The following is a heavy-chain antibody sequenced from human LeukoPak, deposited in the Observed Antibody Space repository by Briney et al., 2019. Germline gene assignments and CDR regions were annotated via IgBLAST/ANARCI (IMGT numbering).Heavy chain of an antibody. J-gene: IGHJ4*02. CDR2: INPSGGSK. Sequence: ASVKVSCKASGYTFTSYYMHWVRQAPGQGLEWMGIINPSGGSKSYAQKFQGRVTMTRDTSTSTVYMELSSLRSEDTAVYYCARDLDGIAVAGTNGLGFFDYWGQGTLVTASS. CDR3: ARDLDGIAVAGTNGLGFFDY. CDR1: GYTFTSYY. V-gene: IGHV1-46*03. D-gene: IGHD6-19*01.